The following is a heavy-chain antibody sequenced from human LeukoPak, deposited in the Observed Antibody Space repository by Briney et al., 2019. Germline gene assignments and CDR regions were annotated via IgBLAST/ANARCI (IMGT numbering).Heavy chain of an antibody. CDR2: ISWNSGSI. V-gene: IGHV3-9*01. J-gene: IGHJ5*02. Sequence: PGGSLRLSCAASGFTFDDYAMHWVRQPPGKGLEWVSGISWNSGSIGYADSVMGRFTISRDTAKNSLYLQMNSLRVEDTAIYFCARDRDSSGLYGGADLWGQGVLVTVSA. CDR1: GFTFDDYA. CDR3: ARDRDSSGLYGGADL. D-gene: IGHD6-19*01.